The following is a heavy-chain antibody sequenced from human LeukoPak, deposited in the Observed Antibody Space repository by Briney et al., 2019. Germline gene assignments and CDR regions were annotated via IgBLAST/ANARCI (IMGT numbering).Heavy chain of an antibody. J-gene: IGHJ4*02. Sequence: GGSLRLSCAASGFTFSSYWMHWVRQAPGKGLVWVSRINTDGSSTSYADSVKGRFTISRDNAKNTPYLQMNSLRAEDTAVYYCARGSHSTSCDFDYWGQGTLVTVSS. V-gene: IGHV3-74*01. CDR1: GFTFSSYW. CDR2: INTDGSST. CDR3: ARGSHSTSCDFDY. D-gene: IGHD2-2*01.